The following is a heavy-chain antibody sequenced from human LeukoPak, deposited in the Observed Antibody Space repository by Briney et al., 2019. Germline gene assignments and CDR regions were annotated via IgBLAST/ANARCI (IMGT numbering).Heavy chain of an antibody. CDR3: ARTGYSILGIDDY. D-gene: IGHD6-13*01. J-gene: IGHJ4*02. V-gene: IGHV1-69*13. CDR1: GYTFTSYG. Sequence: HGASVKVSCKASGYTFTSYGISWVRQAPGQGLEWMGGIIPIFGTANYAQKFQGRVTITADESTSTAYMELSSLRSEDTAVYYCARTGYSILGIDDYWGQGTLVTVSS. CDR2: IIPIFGTA.